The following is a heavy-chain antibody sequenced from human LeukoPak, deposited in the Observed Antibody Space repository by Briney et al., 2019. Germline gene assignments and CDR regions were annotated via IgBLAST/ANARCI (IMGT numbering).Heavy chain of an antibody. V-gene: IGHV3-23*01. D-gene: IGHD2-21*01. J-gene: IGHJ3*01. CDR3: AKGKVNHDGALDA. Sequence: GGSLRLSCAASGFTFSSYAMHWVRQAPGKGLEWVSFIGVGGGTTYYADSVKGRFTISRDNSKKTLYLQMNSLRAEDTAVYYCAKGKVNHDGALDAWGQGTLVTVSS. CDR2: IGVGGGTT. CDR1: GFTFSSYA.